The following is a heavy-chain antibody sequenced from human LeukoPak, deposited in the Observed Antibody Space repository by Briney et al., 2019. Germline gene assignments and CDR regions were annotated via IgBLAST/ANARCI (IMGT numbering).Heavy chain of an antibody. CDR2: IYYSGST. V-gene: IGHV4-61*05. Sequence: PSETLSLTCTVSGGSISSRIYYWGWVRQPPGKGLEWIGYIYYSGSTNYNPSLKSRVTISVDTSKNQFSLKLSSVTAADTAVYYCARRGATNFFDIWGQGTMVTVSS. D-gene: IGHD1-26*01. CDR3: ARRGATNFFDI. CDR1: GGSISSRIYY. J-gene: IGHJ3*02.